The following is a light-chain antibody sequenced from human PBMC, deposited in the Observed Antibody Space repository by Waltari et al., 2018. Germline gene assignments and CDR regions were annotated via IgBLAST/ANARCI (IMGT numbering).Light chain of an antibody. Sequence: TQSPGTLSLSPGERATLSCRASQSVSSSYLAWYQQKPGQAPRVLIHGASNRATGIPDRFSGSGSGTDFTLTISRLEPEDFAVSYCQQYGSSPWTFGQGTKVEIK. CDR3: QQYGSSPWT. J-gene: IGKJ1*01. CDR2: GAS. CDR1: QSVSSSY. V-gene: IGKV3-20*01.